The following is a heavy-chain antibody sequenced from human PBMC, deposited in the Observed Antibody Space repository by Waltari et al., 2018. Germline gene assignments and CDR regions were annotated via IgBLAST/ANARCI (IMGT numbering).Heavy chain of an antibody. Sequence: QLQLQESGPRLLKPSETLSLTCTVSGVSVRSSSHSWGWIRQPPGRAREGIATVYDGGRPYYNVSLRSRVTISLDTSKNQFYLDLTSVTAADTAVYYCAGLARISDNWERSYWFDPWGQGTLVTVSS. J-gene: IGHJ5*02. D-gene: IGHD1-1*01. V-gene: IGHV4-39*01. CDR2: VYDGGRP. CDR1: GVSVRSSSHS. CDR3: AGLARISDNWERSYWFDP.